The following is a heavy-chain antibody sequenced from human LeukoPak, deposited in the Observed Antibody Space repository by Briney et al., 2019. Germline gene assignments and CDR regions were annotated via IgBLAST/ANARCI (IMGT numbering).Heavy chain of an antibody. CDR2: IIPIFGTA. CDR1: GGTFSGYA. D-gene: IGHD2-2*01. J-gene: IGHJ6*02. Sequence: VASVKVSCKASGGTFSGYAISWVRQAPGQGLEWMGGIIPIFGTANYAQKFQGRVTITADESTSTAYMELSSLRSEDTAVYYCARDRPRSSTRANYYYYGMDVWGQGTTVTVSS. CDR3: ARDRPRSSTRANYYYYGMDV. V-gene: IGHV1-69*13.